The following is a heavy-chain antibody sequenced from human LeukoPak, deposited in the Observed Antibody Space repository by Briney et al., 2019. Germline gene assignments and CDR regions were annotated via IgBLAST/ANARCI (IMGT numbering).Heavy chain of an antibody. CDR3: ARGGRTTWHGMDV. CDR2: IYSDGTT. V-gene: IGHV3-53*01. D-gene: IGHD4-17*01. Sequence: PGGSLRLSCTVSGFTVSSNYMTWVRQAPGKGLEWVSVIYSDGTTYNADSVKGRFTISRDNSKNTLYLQINSLRVEDTAVYYCARGGRTTWHGMDVWGQGTTVTVSS. J-gene: IGHJ6*02. CDR1: GFTVSSNY.